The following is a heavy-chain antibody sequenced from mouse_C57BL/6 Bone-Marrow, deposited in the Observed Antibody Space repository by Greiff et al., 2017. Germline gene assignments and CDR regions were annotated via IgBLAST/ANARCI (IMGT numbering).Heavy chain of an antibody. Sequence: VQLQESGPELVKPGASVKISCKASGYAFSSSWMNWVKQRPGKGLEWIGRIYPGDGDTNYNGKFKGKATLTADKSSSTAYMQLSSLTSEDSAVYGCARGDYSYAMDYWGQGTSVTVSS. J-gene: IGHJ4*01. CDR2: IYPGDGDT. CDR1: GYAFSSSW. D-gene: IGHD2-12*01. V-gene: IGHV1-82*01. CDR3: ARGDYSYAMDY.